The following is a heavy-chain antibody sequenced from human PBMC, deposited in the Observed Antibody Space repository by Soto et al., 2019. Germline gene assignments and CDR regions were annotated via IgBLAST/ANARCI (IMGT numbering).Heavy chain of an antibody. V-gene: IGHV1-18*01. Sequence: QVQLVQSGAEVKKPGASVKVSCKAYGYTFSSYGLSWVRQAPGQGLEWMGWISAYSGNTVYTQRFKGRLTMATDTSTGTAYMELRSLRSDDTVVYYCARDFYQSSGYCDYWGQGTLVTVSS. CDR1: GYTFSSYG. CDR3: ARDFYQSSGYCDY. D-gene: IGHD3-22*01. CDR2: ISAYSGNT. J-gene: IGHJ4*02.